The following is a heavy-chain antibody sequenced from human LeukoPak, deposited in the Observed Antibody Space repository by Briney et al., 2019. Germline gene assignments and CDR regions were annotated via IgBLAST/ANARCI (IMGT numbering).Heavy chain of an antibody. J-gene: IGHJ4*02. CDR2: ISGSGYST. CDR3: AKDYGDYAYYFHY. CDR1: GFTFSNYA. Sequence: GGSLRLSCAASGFTFSNYAMNWVRQAPGKGLEWVSVISGSGYSTYYADSVKGRFTISRDNSKNTLYLQTDSLRAEDTAVYYCAKDYGDYAYYFHYWGQGTLVTVSS. V-gene: IGHV3-23*01. D-gene: IGHD4-17*01.